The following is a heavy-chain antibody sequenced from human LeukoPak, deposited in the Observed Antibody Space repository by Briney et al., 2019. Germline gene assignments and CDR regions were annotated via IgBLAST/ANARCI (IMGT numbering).Heavy chain of an antibody. CDR1: GGTFSSYA. V-gene: IGHV1-18*01. CDR3: ARVAAGTFPFDY. CDR2: ISAYNGNT. Sequence: ASVKVSCKASGGTFSSYAISWVRQAPGQGLEWMGWISAYNGNTNYAQKLQGRVTMTTDTSTSTAYMELRSLRSDDTAVYYCARVAAGTFPFDYWGQGTLVTVSS. J-gene: IGHJ4*02. D-gene: IGHD6-13*01.